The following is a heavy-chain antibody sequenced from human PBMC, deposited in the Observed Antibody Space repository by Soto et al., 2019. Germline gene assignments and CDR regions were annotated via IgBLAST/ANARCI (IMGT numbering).Heavy chain of an antibody. Sequence: ASVKVSCKASGYTFSSYGISWVRQAPGQGLEWMGWISAYNGDVNYAQNFQGGVTMATDTSTSTAYMELRSLRSDDTAIYYCARDGPLISSRSWLDPWGPGTLVTVSS. CDR3: ARDGPLISSRSWLDP. V-gene: IGHV1-18*04. CDR2: ISAYNGDV. J-gene: IGHJ5*02. CDR1: GYTFSSYG. D-gene: IGHD3-16*01.